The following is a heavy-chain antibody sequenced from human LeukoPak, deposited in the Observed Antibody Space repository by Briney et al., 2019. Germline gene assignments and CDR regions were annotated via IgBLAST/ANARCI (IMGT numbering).Heavy chain of an antibody. Sequence: SETLSLTCAVYGGSFSGYYWSWIRQPPGKGLEWIGEINHSGSTNYNPSLKSRVTISVDTSKNQFSLKLSSVTAADTAVYYCARGRARWYIVAATTQSNWFDPWGQGTLVTVSS. D-gene: IGHD5-12*01. V-gene: IGHV4-34*01. CDR3: ARGRARWYIVAATTQSNWFDP. CDR2: INHSGST. CDR1: GGSFSGYY. J-gene: IGHJ5*02.